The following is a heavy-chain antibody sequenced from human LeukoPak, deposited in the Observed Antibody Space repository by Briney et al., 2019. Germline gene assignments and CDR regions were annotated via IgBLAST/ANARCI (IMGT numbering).Heavy chain of an antibody. CDR1: RFTFSSYG. J-gene: IGHJ6*03. V-gene: IGHV3-30*02. CDR2: IQYDGSNE. Sequence: GGSLRLSCAASRFTFSSYGMHWVRQAPGKGLEWVAYIQYDGSNEQYADSVKGRFSISRDSSKNILYLQMNSLRAEDTAVYYCAKDRCSNGVGCYYYYMDVGGEGTTVTISS. CDR3: AKDRCSNGVGCYYYYMDV. D-gene: IGHD2-8*01.